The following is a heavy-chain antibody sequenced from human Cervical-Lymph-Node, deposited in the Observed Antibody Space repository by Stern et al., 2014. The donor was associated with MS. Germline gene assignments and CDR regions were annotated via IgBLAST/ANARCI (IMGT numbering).Heavy chain of an antibody. D-gene: IGHD2-2*01. CDR3: ARHQPAATFAMDV. CDR1: GYNFGDYW. J-gene: IGHJ6*02. V-gene: IGHV5-51*01. CDR2: IFPADSDS. Sequence: EVQLVQSGAEVKKPGESLKISCKGSGYNFGDYWIGWVRQKPGKGLEWMGTIFPADSDSRYSPSFEGQVTISADESISTAFLQSSSLKASDTGIYYCARHQPAATFAMDVWGQGTTVIVS.